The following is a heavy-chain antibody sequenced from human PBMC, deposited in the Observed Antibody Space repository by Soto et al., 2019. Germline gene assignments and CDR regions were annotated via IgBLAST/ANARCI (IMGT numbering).Heavy chain of an antibody. V-gene: IGHV1-69*01. CDR3: ASGEIVVVPDATYYYGMDV. CDR1: GGTFSSYA. J-gene: IGHJ6*02. Sequence: QVQLVQSGAEVKKPGSSVKVSCKASGGTFSSYAISWVRQAPGQGLEWMGGLIPIFGTANYAQKFQGRVTITADECTSTAYMELISLRSEDTAVYYCASGEIVVVPDATYYYGMDVWGQGTTVTVSS. CDR2: LIPIFGTA. D-gene: IGHD2-2*01.